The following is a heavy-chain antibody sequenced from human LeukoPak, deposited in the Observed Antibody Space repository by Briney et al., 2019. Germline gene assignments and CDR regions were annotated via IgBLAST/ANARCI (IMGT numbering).Heavy chain of an antibody. J-gene: IGHJ5*02. CDR2: IYYSGST. Sequence: PSETLSLTCTVSGGSISSYCWSWIRQPPGKGLEWIGYIYYSGSTNYNPSLKSRVTISVDTSKNQFSLKLSSVTAADMAVYYCARVGYYDILTGYYKGTWFDPWGQGTLVTVSS. V-gene: IGHV4-59*01. CDR3: ARVGYYDILTGYYKGTWFDP. D-gene: IGHD3-9*01. CDR1: GGSISSYC.